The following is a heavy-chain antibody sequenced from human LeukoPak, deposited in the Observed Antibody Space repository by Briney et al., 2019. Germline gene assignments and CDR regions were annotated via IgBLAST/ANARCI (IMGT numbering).Heavy chain of an antibody. CDR1: GFTFSSYG. Sequence: GRSLRLSCAASGFTFSSYGMHWVHQAPGKGLEWVAVISYDGSNKYYADSVKGRFTVSRDNSKNTLYLQMNSLRAEDTAVYYCAKAPGSVYYDSSGSHYYYYYGMDVWGQGTTVTVSS. CDR3: AKAPGSVYYDSSGSHYYYYYGMDV. D-gene: IGHD3-22*01. CDR2: ISYDGSNK. V-gene: IGHV3-30*18. J-gene: IGHJ6*02.